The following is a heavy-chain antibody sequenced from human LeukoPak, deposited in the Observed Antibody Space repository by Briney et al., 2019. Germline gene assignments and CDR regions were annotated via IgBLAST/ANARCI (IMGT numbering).Heavy chain of an antibody. J-gene: IGHJ4*02. CDR2: FYDGGAT. Sequence: GGSLRLSCAVSGFSVTNNYMSWVRQAPGKGLEWVSVFYDGGATYYADSVKGRFTISRDNSENTLYLQMKGLRAEDTAVYYCARGDGYNFFDYWGQGTLVTVSS. V-gene: IGHV3-53*01. D-gene: IGHD5-24*01. CDR1: GFSVTNNY. CDR3: ARGDGYNFFDY.